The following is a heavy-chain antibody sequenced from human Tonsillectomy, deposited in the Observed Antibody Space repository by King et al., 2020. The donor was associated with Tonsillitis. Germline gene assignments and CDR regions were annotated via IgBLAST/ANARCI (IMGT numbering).Heavy chain of an antibody. CDR1: GFAFSSDW. CDR2: IMQDGGEK. D-gene: IGHD5-12*01. J-gene: IGHJ2*01. V-gene: IGHV3-7*04. Sequence: VQLVESGGGLVQPGGSLILSCAASGFAFSSDWMSWVRRAPGKGLEWVANIMQDGGEKYYVDSVKGRFTISRDNAKNSLYLQMNSLRAEDTAVYYCARGGYWYFDLWGRGTLVTVSS. CDR3: ARGGYWYFDL.